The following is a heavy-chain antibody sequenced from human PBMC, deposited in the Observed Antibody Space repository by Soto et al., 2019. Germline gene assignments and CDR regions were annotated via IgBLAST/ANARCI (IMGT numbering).Heavy chain of an antibody. CDR3: ARDAPTIAAAGRETFDY. CDR2: IYYSGST. J-gene: IGHJ4*02. D-gene: IGHD6-13*01. Sequence: HVQLQESGPGLVKPSQTLSLTCTVSGGSLSSGGYYWSWIRQHPGKGLEWIGYIYYSGSTYYNPALKRRVTISVDTSKNQFSLKLSSVTATDTARYYCARDAPTIAAAGRETFDYCGQGSLVIVSS. V-gene: IGHV4-31*03. CDR1: GGSLSSGGYY.